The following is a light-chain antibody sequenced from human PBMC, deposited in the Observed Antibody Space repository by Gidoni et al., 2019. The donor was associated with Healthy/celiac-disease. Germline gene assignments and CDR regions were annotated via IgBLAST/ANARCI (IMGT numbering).Light chain of an antibody. J-gene: IGKJ4*01. V-gene: IGKV3-11*01. CDR2: DAS. Sequence: EIVLTQSPATLSLSPGERATLSCRAGQSVSSYLAWYQQKPGQAPRLLIYDASNRATGIPARFSGSGSGTDFTLTISSLEPEDFAVYYCQQQGAFGGXTKVEIK. CDR3: QQQGA. CDR1: QSVSSY.